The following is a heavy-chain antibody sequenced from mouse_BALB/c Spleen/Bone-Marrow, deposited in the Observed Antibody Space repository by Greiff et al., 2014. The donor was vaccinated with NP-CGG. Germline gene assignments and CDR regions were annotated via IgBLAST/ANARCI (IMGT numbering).Heavy chain of an antibody. V-gene: IGHV1-62-2*01. CDR3: AIREDRDYAGFAY. Sequence: VKLQESGAELVRPGASVKLSCKASGYTFTEYIINWVKQRSGQGLEWIGWIYPGSGSIKYNEKFKDKATLTADKSSSTAYMERSRLTAEDSAVYCGAIREDRDYAGFAYWGQGTLVTVSA. J-gene: IGHJ3*01. D-gene: IGHD2-4*01. CDR1: GYTFTEYI. CDR2: IYPGSGSI.